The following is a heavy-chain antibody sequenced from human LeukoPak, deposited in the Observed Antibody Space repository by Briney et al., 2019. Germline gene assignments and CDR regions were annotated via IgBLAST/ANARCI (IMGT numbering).Heavy chain of an antibody. V-gene: IGHV3-7*04. CDR3: ARALPGGSGYFDF. D-gene: IGHD2-15*01. CDR1: GFTFSTYW. CDR2: IKQDGREK. J-gene: IGHJ4*02. Sequence: GGSLSLSCAASGFTFSTYWMSWVRQAPGKGLEWVANIKQDGREKYYLDSVKDRFTISRDNAENSLYLQMNSLRAEDSAVFYCARALPGGSGYFDFWGRGTLVTVSS.